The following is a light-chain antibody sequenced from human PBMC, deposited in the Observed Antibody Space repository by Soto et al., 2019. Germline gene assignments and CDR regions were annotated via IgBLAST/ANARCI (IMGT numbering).Light chain of an antibody. Sequence: DIQMTQSPSALSASVGDRVTITCRASQSISRWLDWYQQKPGKAPKLLIYDASNLQTGVPSRFRGSGSETEFTLTISSLQPDDFATYYCQHYESYSTFGQGTRLEIK. CDR1: QSISRW. J-gene: IGKJ5*01. CDR3: QHYESYST. V-gene: IGKV1-5*01. CDR2: DAS.